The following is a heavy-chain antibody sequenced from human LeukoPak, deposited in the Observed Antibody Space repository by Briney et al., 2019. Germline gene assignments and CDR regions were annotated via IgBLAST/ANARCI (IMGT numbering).Heavy chain of an antibody. Sequence: GSSVKVSCKASGGTFSSYAISWVRQAPGQGLEWMGGFDPEDGETIYAQKFQGRVTMTEDTSTDTAYMELSSLRSEDTAVYYCATPLMSSGWSPADYWGQGTLVTVSS. CDR2: FDPEDGET. D-gene: IGHD6-19*01. CDR3: ATPLMSSGWSPADY. CDR1: GGTFSSYA. J-gene: IGHJ4*02. V-gene: IGHV1-24*01.